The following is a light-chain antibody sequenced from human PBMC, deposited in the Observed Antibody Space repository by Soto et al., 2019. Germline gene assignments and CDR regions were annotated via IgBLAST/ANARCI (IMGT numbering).Light chain of an antibody. CDR3: QQYNSYPLT. CDR2: KAC. J-gene: IGKJ4*01. V-gene: IGKV1-5*03. Sequence: DIQMTQSPSTLSASVGDRDTITCRASQSISSWLAWNQQKPGNAPNLLIYKACSLESGVPSTFSRSGSGTEFSLTISSLQPDGFAPYYCQQYNSYPLTFGGGTKVEIK. CDR1: QSISSW.